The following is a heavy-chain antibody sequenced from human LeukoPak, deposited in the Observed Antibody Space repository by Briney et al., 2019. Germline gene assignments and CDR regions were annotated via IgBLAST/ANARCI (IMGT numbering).Heavy chain of an antibody. Sequence: SVKVSCKASGDTFRRYGISWVRQAPGQGLEWMGGIILLYGTTKYAQKFQGRVTITADKSTSTAYMELSSLTSEDTAVYYCARDYGENARKWFDPWGQGTLVTVSS. D-gene: IGHD4-17*01. CDR1: GDTFRRYG. J-gene: IGHJ5*02. V-gene: IGHV1-69*06. CDR2: IILLYGTT. CDR3: ARDYGENARKWFDP.